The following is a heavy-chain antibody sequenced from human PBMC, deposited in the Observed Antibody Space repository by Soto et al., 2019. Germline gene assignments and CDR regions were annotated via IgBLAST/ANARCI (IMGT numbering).Heavy chain of an antibody. V-gene: IGHV1-18*01. CDR3: ARRYGDPSSSTGFDY. D-gene: IGHD2-21*02. Sequence: QVQLVQSGPEVKKPGASVKVSCKASGYTFGIYSITWVRQAPGQGLEWLGGINTYSGKTYYAQKGQSRVTLTTDTSTSTAYMDMRSLTSDDTSVYYCARRYGDPSSSTGFDYWGQGTLVSVSS. J-gene: IGHJ4*02. CDR1: GYTFGIYS. CDR2: INTYSGKT.